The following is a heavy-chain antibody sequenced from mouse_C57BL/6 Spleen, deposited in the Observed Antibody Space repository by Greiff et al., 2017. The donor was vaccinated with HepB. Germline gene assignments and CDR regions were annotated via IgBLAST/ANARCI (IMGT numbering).Heavy chain of an antibody. CDR3: TREDYYGSTNWYFDV. CDR2: ISSGGDYI. V-gene: IGHV5-9-1*02. D-gene: IGHD1-1*01. J-gene: IGHJ1*03. CDR1: GFTFSSYA. Sequence: EVNLVESGEGLVKPGGSLKLSCAASGFTFSSYAMSWVRQTPEKRLEWVAYISSGGDYIYYADTVKGRFTISRDNARNTLYLQMSSLKSEDTAMYYCTREDYYGSTNWYFDVWGTGTTVTVSS.